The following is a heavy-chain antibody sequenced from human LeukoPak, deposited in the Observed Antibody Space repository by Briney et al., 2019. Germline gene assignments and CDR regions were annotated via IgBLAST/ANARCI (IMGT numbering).Heavy chain of an antibody. CDR2: IDPSDSYT. CDR3: ARLPELLGNYYYYYYGMDV. V-gene: IGHV5-10-1*01. D-gene: IGHD1-7*01. CDR1: GYSFTSYW. J-gene: IGHJ6*04. Sequence: GESLKISCKGSGYSFTSYWISWVRQMPGKGLGWMGRIDPSDSYTNYSPSFQGHVTISADKSISTAYLQWSSLKASDTAMYYCARLPELLGNYYYYYYGMDVWGKGTTVTVSS.